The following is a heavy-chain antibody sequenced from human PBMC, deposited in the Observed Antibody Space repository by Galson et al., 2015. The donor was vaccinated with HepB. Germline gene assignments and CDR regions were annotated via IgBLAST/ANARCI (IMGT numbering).Heavy chain of an antibody. D-gene: IGHD3-10*01. Sequence: SLRLSCAASGFTVNSCWMHWVRQAPGKGLVWVSRINEHGSRVDYADSVKGRFTISRDNAKNTLYLQMNSLTAEDTAVYYCSKDTFGPDDSWGQGTLVTVSP. J-gene: IGHJ4*02. V-gene: IGHV3-74*01. CDR1: GFTVNSCW. CDR3: SKDTFGPDDS. CDR2: INEHGSRV.